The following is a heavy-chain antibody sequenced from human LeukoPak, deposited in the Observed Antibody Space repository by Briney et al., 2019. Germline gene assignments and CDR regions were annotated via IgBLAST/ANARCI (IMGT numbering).Heavy chain of an antibody. CDR2: ISSSSTTI. Sequence: GGSLGLSCAASGFTFSDYPMNWVRQAPGKGLEWVSCISSSSTTIFYADSVKGRFTISRDNAKNSLYLQMNSLRAEDTAVYYCARSGFTWIQHPYAMDVWGPGTTVTVSS. D-gene: IGHD5-18*01. CDR1: GFTFSDYP. V-gene: IGHV3-48*04. CDR3: ARSGFTWIQHPYAMDV. J-gene: IGHJ6*02.